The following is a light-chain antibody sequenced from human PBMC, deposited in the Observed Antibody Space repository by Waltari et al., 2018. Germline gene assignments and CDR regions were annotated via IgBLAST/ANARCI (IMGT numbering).Light chain of an antibody. CDR3: HSADISGFYRGI. J-gene: IGLJ2*01. CDR2: KAS. V-gene: IGLV3-25*03. CDR1: ALAKQF. Sequence: SFELTQPPSVSVSPGETARITCPGDALAKQFAYWYLQRPGQAPVLVIYKASERPSGIPERFSGSSSGTTVTLIISGVQAEDEADYYCHSADISGFYRGIFGGGTKLTVL.